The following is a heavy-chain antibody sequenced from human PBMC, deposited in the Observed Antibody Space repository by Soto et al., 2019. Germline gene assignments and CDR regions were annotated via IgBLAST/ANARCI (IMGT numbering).Heavy chain of an antibody. J-gene: IGHJ4*02. CDR2: IYSGGST. CDR3: ASVYYGDYFDY. CDR1: GFTVSSNY. Sequence: EVQLVESGGGLVQPGGSLRLSCAASGFTVSSNYMSWVRQAPGKGLEWVSVIYSGGSTYYADSVKGRFTISRDNSKNTLYVQMNSLSAEDTAVYYCASVYYGDYFDYWGQGTLVTVSS. V-gene: IGHV3-66*01. D-gene: IGHD4-17*01.